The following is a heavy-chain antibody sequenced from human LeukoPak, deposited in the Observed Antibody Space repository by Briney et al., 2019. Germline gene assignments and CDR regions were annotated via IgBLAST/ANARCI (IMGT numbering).Heavy chain of an antibody. CDR3: ARDRGGSGD. V-gene: IGHV4-59*01. CDR1: GGSISSDH. D-gene: IGHD2-15*01. Sequence: SETLSRTCSVSGGSISSDHWNWIRQTPGKGLEWIGCIYYSGRTYYNPSLKSRVTISVDTSKNQFSLKLSSVTAADTAVYYCARDRGGSGDWGQGTLVTVSS. CDR2: IYYSGRT. J-gene: IGHJ4*02.